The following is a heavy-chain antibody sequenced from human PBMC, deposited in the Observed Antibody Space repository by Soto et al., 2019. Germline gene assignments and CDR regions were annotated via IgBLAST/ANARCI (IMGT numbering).Heavy chain of an antibody. CDR3: ARGYYYGSGRPTPGGMDV. CDR2: ISTYTGNT. V-gene: IGHV1-18*01. Sequence: QVHLVQSGAEEKKPGASVKVSCKASGYTFTNYDINWVRQARGQGLEWMGWISTYTGNTNYAQKLQGRVTMTTDTSTSTAYMELRSLRSDDTAVYYCARGYYYGSGRPTPGGMDVWGQGTTVTVSS. J-gene: IGHJ6*02. CDR1: GYTFTNYD. D-gene: IGHD3-10*01.